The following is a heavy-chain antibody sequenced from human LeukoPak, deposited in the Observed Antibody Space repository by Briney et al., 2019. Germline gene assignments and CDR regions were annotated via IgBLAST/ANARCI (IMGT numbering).Heavy chain of an antibody. CDR2: IYYSGST. D-gene: IGHD4-17*01. Sequence: SETLSLTCTVSGGSISSGDYYWSWIRQPPGKGLEWIGYIYYSGSTYYSPSLKSRVTISVDTSKNQFSLKLSSVTAADTAVYYCARVTVTSADAFDIWGQGTMVTVSS. CDR3: ARVTVTSADAFDI. J-gene: IGHJ3*02. CDR1: GGSISSGDYY. V-gene: IGHV4-30-4*01.